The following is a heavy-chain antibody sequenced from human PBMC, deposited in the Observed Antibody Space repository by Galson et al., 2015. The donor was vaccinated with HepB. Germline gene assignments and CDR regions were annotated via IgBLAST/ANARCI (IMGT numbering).Heavy chain of an antibody. CDR2: IIPILGIA. D-gene: IGHD2-2*01. CDR3: ARGERKGYCSSTSCYETQLYYYYYGMDV. J-gene: IGHJ6*02. Sequence: SVKASCKASGGTFSSYTISWARQAPGQGLEWMGRIIPILGIANYAQKFQGRVTITADKSTSPAYMELSSLRSEDPAVYFFARGERKGYCSSTSCYETQLYYYYYGMDVWGQGTTVTVSS. V-gene: IGHV1-69*02. CDR1: GGTFSSYT.